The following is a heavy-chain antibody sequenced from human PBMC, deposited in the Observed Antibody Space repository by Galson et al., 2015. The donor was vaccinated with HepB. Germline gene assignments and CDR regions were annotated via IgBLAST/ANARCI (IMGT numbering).Heavy chain of an antibody. CDR3: ARAPAGRGYNFYYFDY. V-gene: IGHV3-48*02. J-gene: IGHJ4*02. D-gene: IGHD5-18*01. CDR2: ISGSSNTI. CDR1: GFTFSGYS. Sequence: SLRLSCAASGFTFSGYSINWARQAPGRGLEWISYISGSSNTIYYADSVKGRFTISRDSAKNTLYLQLNSLRDEDTAVYYCARAPAGRGYNFYYFDYWGRGTLVTVSS.